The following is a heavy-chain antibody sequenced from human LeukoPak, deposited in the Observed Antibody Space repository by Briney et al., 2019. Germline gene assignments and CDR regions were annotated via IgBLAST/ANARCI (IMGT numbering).Heavy chain of an antibody. CDR3: ATYIVVIPTRNWFDP. V-gene: IGHV1-69*04. CDR2: IIPILGIA. CDR1: GGTFSSYA. J-gene: IGHJ5*02. D-gene: IGHD3-22*01. Sequence: SVKVSCKASGGTFSSYAISWVRQAPGQGLEWMGRIIPILGIANYAQKFQGRVTITADKSTSTAYMELSSLRSEDTAVYYCATYIVVIPTRNWFDPWGQGTLVTVSS.